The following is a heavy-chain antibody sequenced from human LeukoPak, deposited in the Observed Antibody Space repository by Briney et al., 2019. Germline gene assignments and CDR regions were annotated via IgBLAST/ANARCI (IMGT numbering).Heavy chain of an antibody. J-gene: IGHJ6*03. CDR1: GYTFTSYG. CDR2: ISGYNGNI. D-gene: IGHD2-15*01. Sequence: ASVKVSCKASGYTFTSYGISWVRQAPGQGLEWMGWISGYNGNINYAQKLQGRVTMTTDTSTSTAYMELRSLRSGDTAVYYCARGGGSIRHSYYYYVDVWGKGTTVTVSS. V-gene: IGHV1-18*01. CDR3: ARGGGSIRHSYYYYVDV.